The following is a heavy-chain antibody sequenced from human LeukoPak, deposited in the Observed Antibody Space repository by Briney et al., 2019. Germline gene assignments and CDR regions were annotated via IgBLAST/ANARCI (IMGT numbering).Heavy chain of an antibody. Sequence: PGGSLRLSCAASGFTFSTYAMSWVRQAPGKGLEWVSALSGSGGTTYYADSVKGRFTISRANSKNTLYLQMNSLRAEDTAVYYCAKESDSTHSYNWFDPWGQGTLVTVSS. V-gene: IGHV3-23*01. CDR2: LSGSGGTT. CDR1: GFTFSTYA. D-gene: IGHD3-22*01. CDR3: AKESDSTHSYNWFDP. J-gene: IGHJ5*02.